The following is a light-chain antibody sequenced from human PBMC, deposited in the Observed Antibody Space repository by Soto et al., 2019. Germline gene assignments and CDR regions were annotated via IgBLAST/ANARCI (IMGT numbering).Light chain of an antibody. CDR3: QQYSSSPS. CDR1: NSVSTK. Sequence: IVMTQSPTTRSVSXGERAALWCRDRNSVSTKLASYHEKHGQVXSLLIYGTSTRDSGISARFSGSGSGKEFTITIGSLQSEDFAVYQCQQYSSSPSFGQGTRLEIK. CDR2: GTS. V-gene: IGKV3-15*01. J-gene: IGKJ5*01.